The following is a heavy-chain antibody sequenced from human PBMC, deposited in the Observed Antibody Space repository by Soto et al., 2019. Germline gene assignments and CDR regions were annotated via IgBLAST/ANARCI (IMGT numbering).Heavy chain of an antibody. D-gene: IGHD3-10*01. CDR2: IVVGSGNT. CDR3: ARVGGDYGSGSYSHYYYYGMDV. Sequence: GASVKVSCKASGFTFTSSAMQWVRQARGQRLEWIGWIVVGSGNTNYAQKFQERVTITRDMSTSTAYMELSSLRSEDTAVYYCARVGGDYGSGSYSHYYYYGMDVWGQGTTVTVSS. J-gene: IGHJ6*02. CDR1: GFTFTSSA. V-gene: IGHV1-58*02.